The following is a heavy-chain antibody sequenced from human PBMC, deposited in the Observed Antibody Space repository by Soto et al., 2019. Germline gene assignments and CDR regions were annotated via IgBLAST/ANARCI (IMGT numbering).Heavy chain of an antibody. Sequence: QVQLVESGGGVVQPGRSLRLSCAASGFTFSRYVMHWVRQAPGKGLEWVAVIWYDGSNKYYADSVKGRFTISRDNSKNTLYLQMNSLRAKDTAVYYCARKVRSTAAGNNYFDYWGQGTLVTVSS. D-gene: IGHD6-13*01. V-gene: IGHV3-33*01. CDR1: GFTFSRYV. J-gene: IGHJ4*02. CDR2: IWYDGSNK. CDR3: ARKVRSTAAGNNYFDY.